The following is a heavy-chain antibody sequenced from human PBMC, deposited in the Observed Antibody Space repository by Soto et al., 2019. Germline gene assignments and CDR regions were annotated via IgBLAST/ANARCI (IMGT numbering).Heavy chain of an antibody. J-gene: IGHJ6*02. V-gene: IGHV1-46*01. CDR3: ARVVGDYYGSGSSFRYYYYGMDV. Sequence: QVQLVQSGAEVKKPGASVKVSCKASGYTFTSYYMHWVRQAPGQGLEWMGIINPSGGSTSYAQKFQGRVTMTRDTSTSTVYMELSSLRSEDTAVYYCARVVGDYYGSGSSFRYYYYGMDVWGQGTTVTVSS. CDR1: GYTFTSYY. D-gene: IGHD3-10*01. CDR2: INPSGGST.